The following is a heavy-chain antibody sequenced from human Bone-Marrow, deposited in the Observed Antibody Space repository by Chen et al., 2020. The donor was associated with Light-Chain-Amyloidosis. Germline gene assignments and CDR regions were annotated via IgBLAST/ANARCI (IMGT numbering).Heavy chain of an antibody. CDR2: IYHSGST. Sequence: QVQLQESGPGXXXPSETLSLTCTVSGGSVSSIAFYWGWNRQHPGKGLEWIGHIYHSGSTYYNPSIKSRVSLSVDTTKNQFSLNLGSVTAADTAVYYCTXPRTGTTTCAYYYMDVWGKGTTVIVSS. D-gene: IGHD1-7*01. CDR1: GGSVSSIAFY. CDR3: TXPRTGTTTCAYYYMDV. V-gene: IGHV4-39*01. J-gene: IGHJ6*03.